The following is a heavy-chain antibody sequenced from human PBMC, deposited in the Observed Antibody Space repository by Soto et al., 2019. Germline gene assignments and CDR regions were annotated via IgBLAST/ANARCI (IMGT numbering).Heavy chain of an antibody. CDR2: IYYSGST. Sequence: QLQLQESGPGLVKPSETLSLTCTVSGGSISSSDYYWGWIRQPPGKGLEWIGSIYYSGSTYYNPSLKSRLTISVDTSKNQFSLKLSSVTAVDTAVYYCARIWGGEAWRYYYYMDVWGKGTTVTVSS. J-gene: IGHJ6*03. CDR1: GGSISSSDYY. D-gene: IGHD3-16*01. V-gene: IGHV4-39*01. CDR3: ARIWGGEAWRYYYYMDV.